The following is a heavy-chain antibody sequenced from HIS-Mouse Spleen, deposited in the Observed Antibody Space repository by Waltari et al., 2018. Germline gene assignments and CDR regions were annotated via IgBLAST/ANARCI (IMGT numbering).Heavy chain of an antibody. CDR3: AREIPYSSSWYDWYFDL. CDR1: GCSISRSSSY. D-gene: IGHD6-13*01. J-gene: IGHJ2*01. V-gene: IGHV4-39*07. Sequence: QLQLQESGPGLVKPSETLSLTCTVSGCSISRSSSYWGWIRQPPGKGVEWIGSIYYIGSTYYNPSLKSRVTISVDTSKNQFSLKLSSVTAADTAVYYCAREIPYSSSWYDWYFDLWGRGTLVTVSS. CDR2: IYYIGST.